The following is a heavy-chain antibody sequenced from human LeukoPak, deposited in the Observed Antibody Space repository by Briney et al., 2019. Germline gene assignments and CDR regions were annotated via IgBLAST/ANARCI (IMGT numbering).Heavy chain of an antibody. CDR3: AKAAGWFGELLPGGFDY. Sequence: PGGSLRLSCAASGFTFSSSAMSWVRQAPGKGLEWVSGISYSGGSTYYADSVKGRFTISRDNSKNTLYLQMNSLRAEDTAVYYCAKAAGWFGELLPGGFDYWGQGTLVTVSS. D-gene: IGHD3-10*01. CDR1: GFTFSSSA. J-gene: IGHJ4*02. V-gene: IGHV3-23*01. CDR2: ISYSGGST.